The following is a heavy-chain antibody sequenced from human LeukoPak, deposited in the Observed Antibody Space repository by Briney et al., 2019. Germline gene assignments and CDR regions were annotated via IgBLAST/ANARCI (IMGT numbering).Heavy chain of an antibody. D-gene: IGHD2-2*01. V-gene: IGHV3-33*01. CDR2: IWYDGSNK. CDR1: GFTFSTYG. J-gene: IGHJ4*02. Sequence: QPGRSLRLSCAASGFTFSTYGMHWVRQAPGKGLEWVAIIWYDGSNKYYADSVKGRFTISRDDSKNTLYLQMNSLRADDTAVYYCARESGGNCITTSCFQYCWGQGTLVTVSS. CDR3: ARESGGNCITTSCFQYC.